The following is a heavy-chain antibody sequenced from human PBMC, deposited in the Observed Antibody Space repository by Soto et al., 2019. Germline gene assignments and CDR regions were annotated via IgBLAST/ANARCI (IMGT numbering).Heavy chain of an antibody. CDR3: ARGKPSGYRFGPRNFFYYGLDV. D-gene: IGHD5-18*01. Sequence: PAEALCLNCAVFSASLGGHYWSWIRQSPDRGLEWTGEVHASGSTDYNPSLKSRLTLSLDTSKNQFSLKVASVTAADTAVYFCARGKPSGYRFGPRNFFYYGLDVWGPGTPFTVSS. CDR1: SASLGGHY. CDR2: VHASGST. J-gene: IGHJ6*02. V-gene: IGHV4-34*01.